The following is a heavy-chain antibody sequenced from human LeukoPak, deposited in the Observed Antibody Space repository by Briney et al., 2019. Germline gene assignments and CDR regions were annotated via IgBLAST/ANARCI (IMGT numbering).Heavy chain of an antibody. J-gene: IGHJ3*02. V-gene: IGHV3-21*01. CDR3: ARFPIVGASDAFDI. D-gene: IGHD1-26*01. CDR1: GFTFSSYS. Sequence: GGSPRLSCAASGFTFSSYSMNWVRQAPGKGLEWVSSISSSSSYIYYADSVKGRFTISRDNAKNSLYLQMNSLRAEDTAVYYCARFPIVGASDAFDIWGQGTMVTVSS. CDR2: ISSSSSYI.